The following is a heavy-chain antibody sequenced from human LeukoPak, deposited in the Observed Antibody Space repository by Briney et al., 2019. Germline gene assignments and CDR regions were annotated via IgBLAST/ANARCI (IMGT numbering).Heavy chain of an antibody. CDR1: GFTFSSYA. V-gene: IGHV3-21*01. D-gene: IGHD4-17*01. CDR3: ARASPNTVTTLQYFDY. Sequence: SGGSLRLSCAASGFTFSSYAMNWIRQAPGKGLEWVSSISSSGTYIYYADLVEGRFTISRDNAKNSLYLQMNSLRAEDTAVYYCARASPNTVTTLQYFDYWGQGTLVTVSS. J-gene: IGHJ4*02. CDR2: ISSSGTYI.